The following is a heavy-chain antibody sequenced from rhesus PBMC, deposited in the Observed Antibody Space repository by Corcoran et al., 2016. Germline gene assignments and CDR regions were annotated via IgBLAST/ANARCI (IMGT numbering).Heavy chain of an antibody. CDR3: TRATGTYGLDS. V-gene: IGHV1-1*01. Sequence: QVQLVQSGAEIKQPGASVKLSCKASGYTFTSYYMQWVRPAPGQGLERIELISPYNSNKGNAQNIQGRVTITTDTSTITGYMELSSLRSEDTAVYYCTRATGTYGLDSWGQGVVVTVSS. CDR2: ISPYNSNK. J-gene: IGHJ6*01. CDR1: GYTFTSYY. D-gene: IGHD1-26*01.